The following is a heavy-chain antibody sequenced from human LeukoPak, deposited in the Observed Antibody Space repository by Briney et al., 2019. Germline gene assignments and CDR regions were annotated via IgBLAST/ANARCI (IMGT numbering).Heavy chain of an antibody. CDR2: ISAYNGNT. CDR1: GYTFTSYG. D-gene: IGHD3-16*02. J-gene: IGHJ4*02. V-gene: IGHV1-18*01. Sequence: GASVKVSCKASGYTFTSYGISWVRQAPGQGLEWMGWISAYNGNTNYAQKLQGRVTMTTDTSTSTAYTELRSLRSDDTAVYYCARSPYDYVWGSYRYYFDYWGQGTLVTVSS. CDR3: ARSPYDYVWGSYRYYFDY.